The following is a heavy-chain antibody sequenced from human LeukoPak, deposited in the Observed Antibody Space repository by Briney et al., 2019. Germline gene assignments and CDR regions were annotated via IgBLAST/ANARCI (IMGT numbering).Heavy chain of an antibody. CDR1: GYTFTSYY. D-gene: IGHD3-16*02. CDR2: INPSGGST. Sequence: ASEKVSRKASGYTFTSYYMHWVRQAPGQGLEWMGIINPSGGSTSNAQKFQGRVTMTRDTTTSTVYMELSSLRSEDTAVYYCARGGRRGVIVIRGRYWGQGTLVTVSS. CDR3: ARGGRRGVIVIRGRY. J-gene: IGHJ4*02. V-gene: IGHV1-46*01.